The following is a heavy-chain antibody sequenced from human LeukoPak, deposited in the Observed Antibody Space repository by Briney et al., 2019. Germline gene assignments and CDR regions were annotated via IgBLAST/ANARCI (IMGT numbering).Heavy chain of an antibody. CDR2: IYHSGST. CDR1: GGSLSSGGYS. D-gene: IGHD2-15*01. Sequence: SQTLSLTCAVSGGSLSSGGYSWSWIRQPPGKGLEWIGYIYHSGSTYYNPSLKSRVTISVDRSKSQFSLKLSSVTAADTAVYYCASFCSGGSCYDLWGQGTLVTVSS. CDR3: ASFCSGGSCYDL. J-gene: IGHJ4*02. V-gene: IGHV4-30-2*01.